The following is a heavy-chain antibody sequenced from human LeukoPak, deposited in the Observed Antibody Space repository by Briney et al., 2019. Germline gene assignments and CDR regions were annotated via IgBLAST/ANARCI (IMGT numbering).Heavy chain of an antibody. D-gene: IGHD3-16*01. CDR3: ARVKDPGGYYYYYYIDV. CDR1: GGSFSGYY. Sequence: KPSETLSLTCAVYGGSFSGYYWSWIRQPPGKGLEWIGEINHSGSTNYNPSLKSRVTISVDTSKTQFSLKLSSVTAADTAVYYCARVKDPGGYYYYYYIDVWGKGTTVTVSS. CDR2: INHSGST. J-gene: IGHJ6*03. V-gene: IGHV4-34*01.